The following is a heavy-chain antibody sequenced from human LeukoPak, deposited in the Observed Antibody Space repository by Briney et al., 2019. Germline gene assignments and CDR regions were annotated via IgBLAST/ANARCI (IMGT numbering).Heavy chain of an antibody. D-gene: IGHD1-26*01. CDR2: INPNSGGT. V-gene: IGHV1-2*02. CDR1: GYTFTGYY. CDR3: ARGNGQWELLGDYFDY. Sequence: ASVKVSCKASGYTFTGYYMHWVRQAPGQGLEWMGWINPNSGGTNYAQKFQGRVTMTRDTSISTAYMELSRLRSDDTAVYYCARGNGQWELLGDYFDYWGRGTLVTVSS. J-gene: IGHJ4*02.